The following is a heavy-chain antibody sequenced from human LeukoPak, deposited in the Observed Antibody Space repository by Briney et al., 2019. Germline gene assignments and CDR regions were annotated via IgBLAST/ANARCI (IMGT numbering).Heavy chain of an antibody. J-gene: IGHJ4*02. D-gene: IGHD1-26*01. CDR1: GGSISSYY. V-gene: IGHV4-59*08. CDR2: IYYSGST. Sequence: SETLSLTCTVPGGSISSYYWSWIRQPPGKGLEWIGYIYYSGSTNYNPSLKSRVTISVDTSKNQFSLKLSSVTAADTAVYYCARHQYSGSYFDYWGQGTLVTVSS. CDR3: ARHQYSGSYFDY.